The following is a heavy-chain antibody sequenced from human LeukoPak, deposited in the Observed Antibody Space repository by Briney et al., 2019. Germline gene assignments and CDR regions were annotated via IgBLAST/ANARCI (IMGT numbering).Heavy chain of an antibody. V-gene: IGHV3-15*01. CDR1: GFTFGTYA. Sequence: PGGSLRLSCAASGFTFGTYAMSWVRQAPGKGLEWVGRIKSKTDGGTTGYAAPVKGRFAISRDDSKNTLYLQMNSLKTEDTAVYYCTTDRGNSGYDFFDYWGQGTLVTVSS. CDR2: IKSKTDGGTT. D-gene: IGHD5-12*01. J-gene: IGHJ4*02. CDR3: TTDRGNSGYDFFDY.